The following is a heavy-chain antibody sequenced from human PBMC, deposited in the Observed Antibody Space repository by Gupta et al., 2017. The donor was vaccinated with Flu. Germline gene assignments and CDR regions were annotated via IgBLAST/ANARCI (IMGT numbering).Heavy chain of an antibody. CDR2: VGAGGDRT. Sequence: EVQLLESGGGVVQPGESLRLFCVVSGLTFCAVAMDWVRQAPGKGLEWLSTVGAGGDRTYYADSVMGRFTISRDNSKNTIYLQMNSLRGDDTAVYYCAKDRSGNPAIDYWGQGALVTVSA. J-gene: IGHJ4*02. V-gene: IGHV3-23*01. D-gene: IGHD6-13*01. CDR1: GLTFCAVA. CDR3: AKDRSGNPAIDY.